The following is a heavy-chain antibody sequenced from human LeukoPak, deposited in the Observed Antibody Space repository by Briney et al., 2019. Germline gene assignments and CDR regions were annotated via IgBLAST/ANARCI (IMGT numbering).Heavy chain of an antibody. CDR1: GFTFSSYT. Sequence: GGSLSLSCAASGFTFSSYTMNWVRQAPGKGLEWVSSITISSTYIYYADSVKGRFTISRDNAKNSLYLQMSSLRAEDTAVYYCARNPAYGDYWGQGTLVTVSS. CDR3: ARNPAYGDY. D-gene: IGHD4-17*01. J-gene: IGHJ4*02. V-gene: IGHV3-21*01. CDR2: ITISSTYI.